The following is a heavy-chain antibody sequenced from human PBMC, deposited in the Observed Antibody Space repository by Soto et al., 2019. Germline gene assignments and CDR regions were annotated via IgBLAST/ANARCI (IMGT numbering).Heavy chain of an antibody. CDR2: ISVSGGST. V-gene: IGHV3-23*01. CDR3: ASHSLADCSSTSCYSYYYYYGMDV. D-gene: IGHD2-2*02. J-gene: IGHJ6*02. CDR1: GFTFSSYA. Sequence: GGSLRLSCAASGFTFSSYAISWVRQAPGKWLEWVSAISVSGGSTYYADSVKGRFTISRDNPKNTLYLQMNSLRAEDTAVYYCASHSLADCSSTSCYSYYYYYGMDVWGQGTTVTGSS.